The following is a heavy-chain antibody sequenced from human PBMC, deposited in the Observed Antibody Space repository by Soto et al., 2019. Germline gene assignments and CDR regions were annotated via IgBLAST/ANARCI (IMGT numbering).Heavy chain of an antibody. CDR1: GFSLSTSGVG. CDR2: IYWDDDK. V-gene: IGHV2-5*02. CDR3: AHKGGSLPFDY. J-gene: IGHJ4*02. D-gene: IGHD2-15*01. Sequence: QITLKESGPTLVKPTQTLTLTCTFSGFSLSTSGVGVGWIRQPPGKALEWLALIYWDDDKRYSPSLKSRLTSIKDTCTNQVVLTMTNMYPVDTATYYCAHKGGSLPFDYWGQGTLATVSS.